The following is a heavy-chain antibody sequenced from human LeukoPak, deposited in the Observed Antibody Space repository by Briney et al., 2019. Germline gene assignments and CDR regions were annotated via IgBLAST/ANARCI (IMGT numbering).Heavy chain of an antibody. CDR3: ASRYCTNGVCPFDY. Sequence: PGGSLRLSCAASGFTFSSYWMHWVRQAPGKGLEWVSSISSSSTFIYYADSVKGRFTISRDNAKNSLYLQMDSLRAEDTAMYYCASRYCTNGVCPFDYWGQGTVVTVSS. CDR1: GFTFSSYW. V-gene: IGHV3-21*01. J-gene: IGHJ4*02. CDR2: ISSSSTFI. D-gene: IGHD2-8*01.